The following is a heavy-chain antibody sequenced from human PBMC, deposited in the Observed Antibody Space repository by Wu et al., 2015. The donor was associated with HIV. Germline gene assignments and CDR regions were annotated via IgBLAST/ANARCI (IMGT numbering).Heavy chain of an antibody. J-gene: IGHJ4*02. Sequence: QAQLVQSGAEVKKPGASMKVSCKASGYTFKFYYIHWVRQAPGQGLEWMGWINSNSGGTNYAQKFQGRVTMTRDTSISTAYMELTRLTSDDTAVYYCASGSYADFDYWGLGTLVTVSS. CDR3: ASGSYADFDY. D-gene: IGHD1-26*01. CDR2: INSNSGGT. CDR1: GYTFKFYY. V-gene: IGHV1-2*02.